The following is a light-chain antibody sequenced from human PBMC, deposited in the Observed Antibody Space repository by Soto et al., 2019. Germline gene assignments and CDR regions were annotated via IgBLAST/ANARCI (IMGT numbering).Light chain of an antibody. Sequence: QSALTQPASVSGSPGQSSTISCTGSSSDVGGYDYVSWYQQHPGKAPKLMLYEVSNRPSGVSNRFSGSKSGNTASLTISGLQAEDEADYYCCSYTGSLTLLFGGGTKLTVL. J-gene: IGLJ2*01. CDR3: CSYTGSLTLL. CDR2: EVS. V-gene: IGLV2-14*01. CDR1: SSDVGGYDY.